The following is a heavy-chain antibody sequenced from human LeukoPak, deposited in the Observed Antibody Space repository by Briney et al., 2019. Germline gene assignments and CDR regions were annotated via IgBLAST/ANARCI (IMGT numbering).Heavy chain of an antibody. CDR3: ARVRTGIDDYYYYYMDV. Sequence: SETLSRTCTVSGGSISSYYWSWIRQPAGKGLEWIGRIYTSGSTNYNPSLKSRVTISVDTSKNQFSLKLSSVTAADTAVYYCARVRTGIDDYYYYYMDVWGKGTTVTVSS. CDR1: GGSISSYY. J-gene: IGHJ6*03. V-gene: IGHV4-4*07. D-gene: IGHD2-21*01. CDR2: IYTSGST.